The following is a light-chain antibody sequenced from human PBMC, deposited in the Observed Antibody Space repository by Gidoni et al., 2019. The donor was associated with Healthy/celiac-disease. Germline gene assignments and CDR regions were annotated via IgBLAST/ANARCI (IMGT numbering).Light chain of an antibody. CDR2: EFS. CDR3: SSYTSSSTPYV. Sequence: QSALTPPASVSGSPGPSLTISFTGTRSDGGCYNYVSWYKQHPGKAPKLMIYEFSNRPSGVSNRFSGSKSGNTASLTISGLQAEDEADYYCSSYTSSSTPYVFGTGTKVTVL. J-gene: IGLJ1*01. V-gene: IGLV2-14*01. CDR1: RSDGGCYNY.